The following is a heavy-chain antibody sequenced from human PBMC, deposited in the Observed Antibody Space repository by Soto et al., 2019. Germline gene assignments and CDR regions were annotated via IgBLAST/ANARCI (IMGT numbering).Heavy chain of an antibody. CDR1: GYTLTELS. CDR2: FDPEDGET. CDR3: ATAEQWLVRRDAFDL. J-gene: IGHJ3*01. V-gene: IGHV1-24*01. Sequence: ASVKVSCEVSGYTLTELSMHWVRQAPGKGLEWMGGFDPEDGETIYAQKFQGRVTMTEDTSTDTAYMELSSLRSEDTAVYYCATAEQWLVRRDAFDLWGQGPMVTVSS. D-gene: IGHD6-19*01.